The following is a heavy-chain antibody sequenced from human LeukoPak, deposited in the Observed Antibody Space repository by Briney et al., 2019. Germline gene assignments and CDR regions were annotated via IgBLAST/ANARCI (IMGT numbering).Heavy chain of an antibody. CDR2: IIPIFGTA. V-gene: IGHV1-69*13. CDR1: RGTFSSYA. CDR3: ARDEPLRFLEWLSGYYYYMDV. J-gene: IGHJ6*03. Sequence: SVKVSCKASRGTFSSYAISWVRQAPGQGLEWMGGIIPIFGTANYAQKFQGRVTITADESTRTAYMDLNRLRYEDTAVYYCARDEPLRFLEWLSGYYYYMDVWGEGTAVTVSS. D-gene: IGHD3-3*01.